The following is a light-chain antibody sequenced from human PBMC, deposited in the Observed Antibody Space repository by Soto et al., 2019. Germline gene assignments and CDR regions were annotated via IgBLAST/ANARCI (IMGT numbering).Light chain of an antibody. CDR2: GAS. J-gene: IGKJ3*01. CDR1: QSISSN. V-gene: IGKV3-15*01. Sequence: EIVMTQSPATLSVSPGERATLSCRASQSISSNLAWYQQKPGQAPRLLIYGASTRATGIPATFSGSGSGTEFTLTISILQSEDFAVYYCQHYNNWPFTFGPGTKVDIK. CDR3: QHYNNWPFT.